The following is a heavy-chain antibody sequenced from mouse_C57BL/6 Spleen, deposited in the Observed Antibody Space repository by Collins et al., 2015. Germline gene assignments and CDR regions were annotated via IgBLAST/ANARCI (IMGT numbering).Heavy chain of an antibody. CDR1: GYTFTDYN. CDR3: ARGIYYYGSRGYFDV. D-gene: IGHD1-1*01. J-gene: IGHJ1*01. Sequence: EVQLQQSGPELVKPGASVKISCKASGYTFTDYNMHWVKQSHGKSLEWIGYIYPYNGGTGYNQKFKSKATLTVDNSSSTAYMELRSLTSEDSAVYYCARGIYYYGSRGYFDVWGAGTMVTVSS. V-gene: IGHV1S29*02. CDR2: IYPYNGGT.